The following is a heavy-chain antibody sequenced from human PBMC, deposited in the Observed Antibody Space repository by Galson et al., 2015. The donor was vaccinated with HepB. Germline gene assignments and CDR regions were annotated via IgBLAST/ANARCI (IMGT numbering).Heavy chain of an antibody. J-gene: IGHJ6*02. CDR2: ISFHGSIQ. D-gene: IGHD2-15*01. Sequence: SLRLSCAVSGFNFSSYAMHWVRQAPGKGLEWVAVISFHGSIQYYAASVKGRFTISRDNPKNTLYLQMNSLRIEDTAVYYCAREETGFNVILGMDVWGQGTTVTVSS. CDR3: AREETGFNVILGMDV. CDR1: GFNFSSYA. V-gene: IGHV3-30-3*01.